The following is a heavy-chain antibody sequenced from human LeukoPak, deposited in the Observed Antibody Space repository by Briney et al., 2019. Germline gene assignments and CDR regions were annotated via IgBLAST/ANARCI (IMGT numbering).Heavy chain of an antibody. Sequence: GGSLRLSCAASGLTFSSHWMHWVRQAPGKGLEWVSTFKTNYNQVYYAESVRGRFTISTDNSKNTAYLQMNSLRVEDTALYYCARSVPDYTRFDFWGQGALVTVSS. V-gene: IGHV3-23*05. J-gene: IGHJ4*02. CDR2: FKTNYNQV. D-gene: IGHD4-11*01. CDR3: ARSVPDYTRFDF. CDR1: GLTFSSHW.